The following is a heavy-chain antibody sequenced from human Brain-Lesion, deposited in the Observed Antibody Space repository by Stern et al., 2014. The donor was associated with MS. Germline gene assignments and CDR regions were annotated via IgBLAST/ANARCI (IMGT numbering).Heavy chain of an antibody. D-gene: IGHD5-12*01. CDR3: ARSPATPSGYDRFDY. CDR1: GYLFDDYW. Sequence: VQLGQSGAEVKKPGESLKISCEASGYLFDDYWIGWVRQMSGRGLELVAIIFPRDSNTRYSPSVQGQVTISADKSISTAYLQWSSRKASDPAMYYCARSPATPSGYDRFDYWGQGALVTVSS. V-gene: IGHV5-51*03. CDR2: IFPRDSNT. J-gene: IGHJ4*02.